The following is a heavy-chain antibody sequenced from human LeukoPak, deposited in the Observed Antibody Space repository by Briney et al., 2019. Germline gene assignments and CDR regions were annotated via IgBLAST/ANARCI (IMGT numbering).Heavy chain of an antibody. V-gene: IGHV4-34*01. CDR1: GGSFSGYY. CDR3: ARAVYGYSSSWYSRYFDY. D-gene: IGHD6-13*01. CDR2: INHSGST. J-gene: IGHJ4*02. Sequence: SETLSLTCAVYGGSFSGYYWSWIRQPPGKGLEWIGEINHSGSTYYNPSLKSRVTISVDRSKNQFSLKLSSVTAADTAVYYCARAVYGYSSSWYSRYFDYWGQGTLVTVSS.